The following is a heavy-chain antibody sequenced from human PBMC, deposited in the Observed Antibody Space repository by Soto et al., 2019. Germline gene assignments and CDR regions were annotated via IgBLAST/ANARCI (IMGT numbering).Heavy chain of an antibody. Sequence: DVHLLESGGGLVQPGGSLRLSCAASGFSFSRYAMIWVRQAPGKGQEWVSGITGSGGTIEYAASVKGRLTISRDNSKNPVNLQMSGLRAGDPAMYYWAKDDVAGAGFWLVADWGQGIWVTVS. CDR1: GFSFSRYA. CDR2: ITGSGGTI. J-gene: IGHJ1*01. D-gene: IGHD2-15*01. V-gene: IGHV3-23*01. CDR3: AKDDVAGAGFWLVAD.